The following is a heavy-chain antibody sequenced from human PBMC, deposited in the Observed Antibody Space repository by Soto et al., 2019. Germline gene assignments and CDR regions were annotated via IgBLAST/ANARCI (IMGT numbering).Heavy chain of an antibody. D-gene: IGHD3-10*01. CDR1: GYIFSANY. CDR2: INPHSGAT. J-gene: IGHJ5*02. Sequence: GASVKVSCKASGYIFSANYIHWVRQAPGQGLEGLGWINPHSGATNYAQKFLGRVTMSADTSASTAFMDLARLKSDDTAVYYCVRAPAFGSSNWFDHWGRGTLVTVSS. CDR3: VRAPAFGSSNWFDH. V-gene: IGHV1-2*02.